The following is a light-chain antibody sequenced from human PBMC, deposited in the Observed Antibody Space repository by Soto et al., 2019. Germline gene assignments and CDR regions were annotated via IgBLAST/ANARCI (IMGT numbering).Light chain of an antibody. CDR1: QNINIY. CDR3: QQSYSTPWT. Sequence: DIQMTQSPSSLSAYVGDRVTIACRASQNINIYLNWYQQRPGKAPKLLVTTAPTFQSGVPSRFSGSGSGTDFTLTISSLQPEDFATYYCQQSYSTPWTFGQGTKVDIK. CDR2: TAP. J-gene: IGKJ1*01. V-gene: IGKV1-39*01.